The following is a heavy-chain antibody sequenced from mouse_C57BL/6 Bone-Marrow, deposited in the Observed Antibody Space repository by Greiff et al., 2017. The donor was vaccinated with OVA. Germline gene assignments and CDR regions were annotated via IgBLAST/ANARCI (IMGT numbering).Heavy chain of an antibody. CDR3: ARRGDYDAGFAY. CDR1: GYTFTSYW. Sequence: QVQLQQPGAELVMPGASVKLSCKASGYTFTSYWMHWVKQRPGQGLEWIGEIDPSDSYTTYNQKFKGKSTLTVDKSSSTAYMQLSSLTAEDSAVYYCARRGDYDAGFAYWGQGTLVTVSA. V-gene: IGHV1-69*01. D-gene: IGHD2-4*01. CDR2: IDPSDSYT. J-gene: IGHJ3*01.